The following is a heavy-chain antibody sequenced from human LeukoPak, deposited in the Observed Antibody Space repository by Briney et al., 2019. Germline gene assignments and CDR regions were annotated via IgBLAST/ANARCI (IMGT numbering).Heavy chain of an antibody. CDR3: ARNVVEGYYYYYMDV. D-gene: IGHD5-24*01. CDR1: GGTFSSYA. J-gene: IGHJ6*03. Sequence: ASVKVSCKASGGTFSSYAISWVRQAPGQGLKWMGGMIPIFGTANYAQKFQGRVTITADESTSTAYMELSSLRSEDTAVYYCARNVVEGYYYYYMDVWGKGTTVTVSS. CDR2: MIPIFGTA. V-gene: IGHV1-69*01.